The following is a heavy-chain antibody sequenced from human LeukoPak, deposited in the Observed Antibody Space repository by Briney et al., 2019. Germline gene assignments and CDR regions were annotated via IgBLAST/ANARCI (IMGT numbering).Heavy chain of an antibody. CDR1: GFTFSSYA. V-gene: IGHV3-23*01. CDR2: ISGSGGST. CDR3: ARGSGSYYYYYGMDV. D-gene: IGHD3-10*01. J-gene: IGHJ6*02. Sequence: GGSLRLSCAASGFTFSSYATSWVRQAPGKGLEWVSAISGSGGSTYYADSVKGRFTISRDNSKNTLYLQMNSLRAEDTAVYYCARGSGSYYYYYGMDVWGQGTTVTVSS.